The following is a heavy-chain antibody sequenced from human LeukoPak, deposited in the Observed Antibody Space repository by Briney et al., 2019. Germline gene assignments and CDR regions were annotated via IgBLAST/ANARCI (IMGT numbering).Heavy chain of an antibody. CDR1: GFTFSSYS. CDR3: ARDSYDILTGYYGHYFDY. J-gene: IGHJ4*02. CDR2: ISSSSSYI. D-gene: IGHD3-9*01. V-gene: IGHV3-21*01. Sequence: GGSLRLSCAASGFTFSSYSMNWVRQAPGKGLGWVSSISSSSSYIYYADSVKGRFTISRDNAKNSLYLQMNSLRAEDTAVYYCARDSYDILTGYYGHYFDYWGQGTLVTVSS.